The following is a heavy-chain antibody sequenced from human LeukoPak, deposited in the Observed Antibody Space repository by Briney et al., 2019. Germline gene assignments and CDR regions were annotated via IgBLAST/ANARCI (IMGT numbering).Heavy chain of an antibody. CDR3: ARASGSFDY. Sequence: GGSLRLSCAASGFTFSSYGMHWVRQAPGKGLEWVAVIWYDGSNKYYADSVKGRFTISRDNSKNTVFLQMSSLRAEDTAVYYCARASGSFDYWGQGTLVTVSS. J-gene: IGHJ4*02. CDR1: GFTFSSYG. D-gene: IGHD1-26*01. CDR2: IWYDGSNK. V-gene: IGHV3-33*01.